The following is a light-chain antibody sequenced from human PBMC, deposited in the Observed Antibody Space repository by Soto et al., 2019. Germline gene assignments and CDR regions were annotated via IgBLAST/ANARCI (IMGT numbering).Light chain of an antibody. Sequence: EIVMTQSPATLSVSPGERATLSCRASQSVSRNLAWYQQRPGQPPRLLIYDASTRATGIPARFGGSGSGTEFTLTISGLQSEDHAVYYCQQYGSSGTFGQGTKVDIK. CDR3: QQYGSSGT. CDR1: QSVSRN. J-gene: IGKJ1*01. CDR2: DAS. V-gene: IGKV3-15*01.